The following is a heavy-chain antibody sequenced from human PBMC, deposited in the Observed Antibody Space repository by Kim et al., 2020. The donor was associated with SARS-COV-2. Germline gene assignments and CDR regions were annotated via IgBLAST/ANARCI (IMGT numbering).Heavy chain of an antibody. D-gene: IGHD3-10*01. CDR3: AKDLHGSGSYNGMDV. Sequence: DSVKGRFTISRDNAKNSLYLQMNSLRAEDTALYYCAKDLHGSGSYNGMDVWGQGTTVTVSS. J-gene: IGHJ6*02. V-gene: IGHV3-9*01.